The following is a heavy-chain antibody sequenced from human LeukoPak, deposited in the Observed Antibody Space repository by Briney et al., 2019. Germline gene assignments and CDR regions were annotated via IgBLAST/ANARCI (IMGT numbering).Heavy chain of an antibody. CDR1: GFTFDNCA. D-gene: IGHD3-10*01. J-gene: IGHJ4*02. V-gene: IGHV3-9*01. CDR3: AKAPSYSYGSGSYRFDY. Sequence: GGSLRLSCAASGFTFDNCAMHWVRQAPGKGLEWVSGISWNSDSIGYADSVKGRFTISRDNAKNSLYLQLNSLRAEDTALYYCAKAPSYSYGSGSYRFDYWGQGTLVTVSS. CDR2: ISWNSDSI.